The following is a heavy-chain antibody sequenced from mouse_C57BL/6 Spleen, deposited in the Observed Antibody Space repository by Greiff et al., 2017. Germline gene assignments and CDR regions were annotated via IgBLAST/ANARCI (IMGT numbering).Heavy chain of an antibody. V-gene: IGHV5-17*01. J-gene: IGHJ3*01. Sequence: EVQGVESGGGLVKPGGSLKLSCAASGFTFSAYGMHWVRQAPEKGLEWVAYISSGSSTIYYADTVKGRFTISRDNAKNTLFLQMTSLRSEDAAMYYCASGLAWFAYWGQGTLVTVSA. CDR2: ISSGSSTI. CDR1: GFTFSAYG. CDR3: ASGLAWFAY.